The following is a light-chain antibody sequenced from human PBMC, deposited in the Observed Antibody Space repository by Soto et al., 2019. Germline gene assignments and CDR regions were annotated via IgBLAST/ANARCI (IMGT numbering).Light chain of an antibody. Sequence: DIQMTQSPSSLSASVGDRVTITCRASQSISISLNWYQQKPGKAPKLLIYAASSLQSGVPSRFGGSGSGTDFTLTISSLQREDLATYYCQQSLTTPLTFGGGTKVEIK. CDR2: AAS. V-gene: IGKV1-39*01. CDR3: QQSLTTPLT. J-gene: IGKJ4*01. CDR1: QSISIS.